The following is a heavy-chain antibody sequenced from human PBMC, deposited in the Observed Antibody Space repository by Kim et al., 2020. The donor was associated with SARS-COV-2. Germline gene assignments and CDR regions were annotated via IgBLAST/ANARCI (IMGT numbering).Heavy chain of an antibody. CDR3: ARRYGSGAFDI. CDR2: T. V-gene: IGHV1-2*02. Sequence: TNYAQKFQGRVTMTRDTSISTAYMELSRLRSDDTAGYYCARRYGSGAFDIWGQGTMVTVSS. J-gene: IGHJ3*02. D-gene: IGHD3-16*01.